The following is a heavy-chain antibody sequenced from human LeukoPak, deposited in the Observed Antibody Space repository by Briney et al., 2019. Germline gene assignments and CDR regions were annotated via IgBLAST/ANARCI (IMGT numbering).Heavy chain of an antibody. J-gene: IGHJ4*02. D-gene: IGHD6-13*01. V-gene: IGHV3-9*01. CDR3: TAAGTSY. Sequence: GGSLRLSCAASGFTFDDYAMHWVRQAPGKGLEWVSGISWNGGSIGYADSVKGRFTISRDNAKNSLYLQMNSLRAEDTAVYYCTAAGTSYWGQGTLVTVSS. CDR2: ISWNGGSI. CDR1: GFTFDDYA.